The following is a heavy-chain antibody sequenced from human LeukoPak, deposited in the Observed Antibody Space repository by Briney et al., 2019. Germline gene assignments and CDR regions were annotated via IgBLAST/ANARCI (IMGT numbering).Heavy chain of an antibody. CDR1: GFTFSSYA. J-gene: IGHJ4*02. Sequence: GGSLRLSCAASGFTFSSYAMHWVRQAPGKGLEWVAVISYDGSNKYYADSVKGRFTISRDNSKNTLYLQMNSLRAEDTAVYYCAREGGIVVVTANYFDYWGQGTLVTVSS. V-gene: IGHV3-30*04. D-gene: IGHD2-21*02. CDR2: ISYDGSNK. CDR3: AREGGIVVVTANYFDY.